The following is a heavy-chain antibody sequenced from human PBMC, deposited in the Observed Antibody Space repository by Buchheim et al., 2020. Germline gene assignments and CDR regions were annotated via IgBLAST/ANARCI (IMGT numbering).Heavy chain of an antibody. CDR1: GFTFSSYA. Sequence: EVQLVESGGGLVQPGGSLRLSCAASGFTFSSYAMSWVRQAPGRGLEWVSAISGSGGSTYYADSVKGRFTIPRDNSKNTLYLQMNSLRAEDTAVYYCAKDRDAFGEPSLNWFDPWGQGTL. J-gene: IGHJ5*02. V-gene: IGHV3-23*04. CDR2: ISGSGGST. CDR3: AKDRDAFGEPSLNWFDP. D-gene: IGHD3-10*01.